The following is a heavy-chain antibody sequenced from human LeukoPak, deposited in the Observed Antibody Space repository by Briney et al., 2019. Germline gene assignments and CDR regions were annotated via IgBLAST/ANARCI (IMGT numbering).Heavy chain of an antibody. Sequence: SETLSLTWAVYGGSFSAYYWSWIRQPPGKGMGWIGEINHSGSTNYNPSLKSGVTISVDTSKNQFSLKLSSVTAADTPVYYCARGGYSYGRFDYWGQGTLVTVSS. J-gene: IGHJ4*02. CDR3: ARGGYSYGRFDY. CDR2: INHSGST. V-gene: IGHV4-34*01. CDR1: GGSFSAYY. D-gene: IGHD5-18*01.